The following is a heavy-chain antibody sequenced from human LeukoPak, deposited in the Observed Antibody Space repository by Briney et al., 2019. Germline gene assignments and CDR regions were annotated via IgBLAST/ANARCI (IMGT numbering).Heavy chain of an antibody. CDR2: IYYSGST. D-gene: IGHD3-22*01. CDR3: ARARQYYYDSSGYPDAFDI. CDR1: GGSISSYY. J-gene: IGHJ3*02. Sequence: KPSETLSLTCTVSGGSISSYYWSWIRQPPGKGLEWIGYIYYSGSTNYNPSLKSRVTISVDTSKNQFSLKLGSVTAADTAVYYCARARQYYYDSSGYPDAFDIWGQGTMVTVSS. V-gene: IGHV4-59*01.